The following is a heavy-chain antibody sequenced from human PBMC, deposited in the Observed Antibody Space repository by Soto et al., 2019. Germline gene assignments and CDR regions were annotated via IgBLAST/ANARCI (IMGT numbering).Heavy chain of an antibody. D-gene: IGHD3-9*01. CDR3: ARDQLRYFDWPSGVDY. Sequence: PGGSLRLSCAASGFTFSSYWMSWVRQAPGKGLEWVANIKQDGSEKYYVDSVKGRFTISRDNAKNSLYLQMNSLRAEDTAVYYCARDQLRYFDWPSGVDYWGQGTLVTVSS. J-gene: IGHJ4*02. V-gene: IGHV3-7*05. CDR1: GFTFSSYW. CDR2: IKQDGSEK.